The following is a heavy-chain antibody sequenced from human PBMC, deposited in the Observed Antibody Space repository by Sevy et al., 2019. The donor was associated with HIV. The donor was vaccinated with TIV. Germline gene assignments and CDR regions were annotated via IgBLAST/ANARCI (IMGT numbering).Heavy chain of an antibody. J-gene: IGHJ4*02. V-gene: IGHV3-23*01. CDR3: ARDSTIGFDY. Sequence: GGSLRLSCAASGFTFSRNAMSWVRQAPGKGLEWASGITGSGGSTYYADSVKGRFTISRDNSKNTLYLQMNSLRAEDMAVYYCARDSTIGFDYWGQGTLVTVSS. CDR2: ITGSGGST. D-gene: IGHD3-9*01. CDR1: GFTFSRNA.